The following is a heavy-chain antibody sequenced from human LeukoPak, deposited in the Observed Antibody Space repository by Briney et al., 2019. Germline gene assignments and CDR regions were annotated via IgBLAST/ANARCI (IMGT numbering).Heavy chain of an antibody. CDR2: INHSGST. J-gene: IGHJ4*02. Sequence: AETLSLTCAVYGGSFSGYYWSWIRQPPGKGLEWIGEINHSGSTNYNPSLKSRVTISIDTSKNQFSLKLSSVTAADTALYYCARGPGTWYYYWGQGTLVTVSS. V-gene: IGHV4-34*01. CDR3: ARGPGTWYYY. D-gene: IGHD6-13*01. CDR1: GGSFSGYY.